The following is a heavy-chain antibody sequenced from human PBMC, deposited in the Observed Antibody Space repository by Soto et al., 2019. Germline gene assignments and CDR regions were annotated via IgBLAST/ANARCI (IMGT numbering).Heavy chain of an antibody. J-gene: IGHJ5*02. CDR2: IYYSGST. CDR3: ARHQGWFDP. V-gene: IGHV4-39*01. CDR1: GGSISGSSYY. Sequence: QLQLQGSGPGLVKPSETLSLTCTVSGGSISGSSYYWGWIRQPPGKGLEWIGSIYYSGSTYYNPSLKSRVTISVDTSKNQFSLKLSSVTAADTAVYYCARHQGWFDPWGQGTLVTVSS.